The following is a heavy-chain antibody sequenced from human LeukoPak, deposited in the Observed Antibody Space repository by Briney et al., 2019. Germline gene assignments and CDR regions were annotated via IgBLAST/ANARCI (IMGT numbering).Heavy chain of an antibody. J-gene: IGHJ3*02. V-gene: IGHV5-51*01. CDR1: GYSFTSYW. Sequence: GESLEISCKGSGYSFTSYWIGWVRQMPGKGLEWMGIIYPGDSDTRYSPSFQGQVTISADKSISTAYLQWSSLKASDTAMYYCARHSRELLYDAFDIGGQGTMVTVSS. CDR3: ARHSRELLYDAFDI. CDR2: IYPGDSDT. D-gene: IGHD3-10*01.